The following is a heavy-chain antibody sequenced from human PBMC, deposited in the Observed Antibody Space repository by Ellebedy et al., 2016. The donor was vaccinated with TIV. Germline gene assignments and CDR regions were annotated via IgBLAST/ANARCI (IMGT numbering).Heavy chain of an antibody. V-gene: IGHV3-7*01. J-gene: IGHJ3*01. CDR1: GFTFSSYW. D-gene: IGHD4-17*01. CDR2: INQDGSEK. Sequence: GGSLRLSCAASGFTFSSYWMSWVRQAPGKGLEWVANINQDGSEKYYVESVKGRFSMSRDNAKNSLYLQMNSLRAEDTALYYCVRDGSYGDYRSPAHALTFWGQGTLVTVSS. CDR3: VRDGSYGDYRSPAHALTF.